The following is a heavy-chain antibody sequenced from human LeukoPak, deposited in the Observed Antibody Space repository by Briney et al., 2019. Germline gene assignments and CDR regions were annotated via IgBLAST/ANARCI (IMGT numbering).Heavy chain of an antibody. D-gene: IGHD1-26*01. CDR1: GGSISSGGYS. CDR2: IYYSGST. Sequence: SETLSLTCAVSGGSISSGGYSWSWIRQPPGKGLEWIGYIYYSGSTYYNPSLKSRVTISVDTSKNQFSLKLSSVTAADTAVYYCARDREIHFDYWGQGTLVTVSS. CDR3: ARDREIHFDY. J-gene: IGHJ4*02. V-gene: IGHV4-30-4*07.